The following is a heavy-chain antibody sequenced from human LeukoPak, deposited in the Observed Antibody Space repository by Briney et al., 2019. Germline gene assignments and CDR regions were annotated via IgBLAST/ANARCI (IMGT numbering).Heavy chain of an antibody. Sequence: GGSLRLSCAASGFTFSMYRMSWVRQAPGKGLEWVANIKQDGSEKYYVDSVKGRFTISRDNAKNSLYLQMNNLRAEDTDVYYCALARGNWGQGTLVTVSS. D-gene: IGHD1-26*01. J-gene: IGHJ4*02. V-gene: IGHV3-7*05. CDR3: ALARGN. CDR2: IKQDGSEK. CDR1: GFTFSMYR.